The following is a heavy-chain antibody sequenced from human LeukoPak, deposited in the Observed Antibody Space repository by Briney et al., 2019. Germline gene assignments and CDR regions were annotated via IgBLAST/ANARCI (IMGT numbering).Heavy chain of an antibody. CDR2: ISSSSSYI. CDR1: GFTVSSNY. Sequence: PGGSLRLSCAASGFTVSSNYMRCVRQAPGKGLEWVSSISSSSSYIYYADSVKGRFTISRDNAKNSLYLQMNSLRAEDTAVYYCASSSRAPWAGGGLFDYWGQGTLVTVSS. J-gene: IGHJ4*02. CDR3: ASSSRAPWAGGGLFDY. V-gene: IGHV3-21*01. D-gene: IGHD6-13*01.